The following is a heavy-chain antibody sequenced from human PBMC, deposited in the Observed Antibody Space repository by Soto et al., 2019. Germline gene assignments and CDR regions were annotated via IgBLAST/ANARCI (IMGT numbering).Heavy chain of an antibody. Sequence: QVQLVESGGGVVQPGRSLRLSCAASGFTFSSYGMHWVRQAPGKGLEWVAVISYDGSNKYYADSVKGRFTISRDNSTNTLDLQMNSLRAEDTSVYYCAKDLEVGALGYYGMDVWGQGTTVTVSS. V-gene: IGHV3-30*18. CDR1: GFTFSSYG. D-gene: IGHD1-26*01. CDR3: AKDLEVGALGYYGMDV. CDR2: ISYDGSNK. J-gene: IGHJ6*02.